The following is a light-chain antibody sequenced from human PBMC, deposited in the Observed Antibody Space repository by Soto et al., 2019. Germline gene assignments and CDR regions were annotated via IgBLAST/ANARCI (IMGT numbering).Light chain of an antibody. CDR2: DNS. CDR3: QSYDNNLSADV. Sequence: QLVLTQPPSVSGAPGQRVTISCTGSSSNIGAGYDVHWYQQFPGTAPKLLIYDNSNRPSGVPDRFSGSKSGTSASLAITGLQAEDEADYYCQSYDNNLSADVFGTGTKLTVL. V-gene: IGLV1-40*01. J-gene: IGLJ1*01. CDR1: SSNIGAGYD.